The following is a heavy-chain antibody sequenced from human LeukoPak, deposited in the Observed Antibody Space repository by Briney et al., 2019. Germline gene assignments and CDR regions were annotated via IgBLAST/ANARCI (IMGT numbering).Heavy chain of an antibody. CDR2: LSSSGTNA. CDR3: AKDRRPTAVVTYPSD. D-gene: IGHD4-11*01. J-gene: IGHJ4*02. CDR1: GFTFSTYA. V-gene: IGHV3-23*01. Sequence: GGSLRLSCAASGFTFSTYAMSWVRPAPGKGLEWVSALSSSGTNAYYADSVKGRFTISRDNSTNTLYLQMNSLRAEDTAVYYCAKDRRPTAVVTYPSDWGQGALVTVSS.